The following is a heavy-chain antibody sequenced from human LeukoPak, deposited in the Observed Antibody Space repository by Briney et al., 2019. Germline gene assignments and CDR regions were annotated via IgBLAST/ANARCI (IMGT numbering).Heavy chain of an antibody. CDR1: GGSISSYY. V-gene: IGHV4-59*01. Sequence: SETLSLTXTVSGGSISSYYWSWIRQAPGKGLEWIGYIYYSGSTNYNPSLKSRVTISVDTSKNHFSLKLSPVTAADTAVYYCARVPVDTAMVSRYFDYWGQGTLVTVSS. CDR2: IYYSGST. CDR3: ARVPVDTAMVSRYFDY. D-gene: IGHD5-18*01. J-gene: IGHJ4*02.